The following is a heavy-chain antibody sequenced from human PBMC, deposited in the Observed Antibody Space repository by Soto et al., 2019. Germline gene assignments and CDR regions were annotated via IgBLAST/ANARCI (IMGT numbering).Heavy chain of an antibody. D-gene: IGHD4-17*01. CDR1: GGSFSGYY. V-gene: IGHV4-34*01. CDR2: INHSGST. Sequence: SETLSLTCAVYGGSFSGYYWSWIRQPPGKGLEWIGEINHSGSTNYNPSLKSRVTISVDTSKNQFSLKLSSVTAADTAVYYCARVVRAVTKRWFDPWGQGPLVTVSS. J-gene: IGHJ5*02. CDR3: ARVVRAVTKRWFDP.